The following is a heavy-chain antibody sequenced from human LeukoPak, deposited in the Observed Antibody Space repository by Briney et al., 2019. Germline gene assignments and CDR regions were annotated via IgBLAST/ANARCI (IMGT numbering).Heavy chain of an antibody. CDR2: IWHSEST. D-gene: IGHD6-25*01. V-gene: IGHV4-4*02. Sequence: PSETLSLTCAVSGGSISDSYWWSWVRQSPEKGLEWIGEIWHSESTNYNPSLKSRVTISVDKSKNQFSLKLSSVTAADTAVYSCARKNIPSPRIRYSSDWNGRAFDYWGQGTLVTVSS. J-gene: IGHJ4*02. CDR1: GGSISDSYW. CDR3: ARKNIPSPRIRYSSDWNGRAFDY.